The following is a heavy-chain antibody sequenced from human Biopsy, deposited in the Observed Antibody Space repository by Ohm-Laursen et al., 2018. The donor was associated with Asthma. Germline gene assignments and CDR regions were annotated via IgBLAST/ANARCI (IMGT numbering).Heavy chain of an antibody. Sequence: GTLSLTCTVSGGSVSSGSYYWSWIRQPPGKGLAWVSYISYSGSTDYNPSLKSRLTISMDTSKNQFSLKLSSVTAADTAVYYCARVPTTLRYSDLWGRGTLVTVSS. CDR3: ARVPTTLRYSDL. CDR2: ISYSGST. CDR1: GGSVSSGSYY. J-gene: IGHJ2*01. V-gene: IGHV4-61*01. D-gene: IGHD2-15*01.